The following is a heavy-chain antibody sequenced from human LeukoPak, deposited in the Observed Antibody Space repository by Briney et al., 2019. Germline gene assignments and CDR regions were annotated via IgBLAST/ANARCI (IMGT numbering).Heavy chain of an antibody. J-gene: IGHJ4*02. V-gene: IGHV3-23*01. D-gene: IGHD5-12*01. CDR1: GFTFSSYA. CDR3: AKSRVGYDY. CDR2: ISGSGGDT. Sequence: GGSLRLSCAASGFTFSSYAMSWVHQAPGKGLEWVSVISGSGGDTDYADSVKGWFTISRDNSKNTLYLQINSLRAEDTAIYYCAKSRVGYDYWGQGTLVTVSS.